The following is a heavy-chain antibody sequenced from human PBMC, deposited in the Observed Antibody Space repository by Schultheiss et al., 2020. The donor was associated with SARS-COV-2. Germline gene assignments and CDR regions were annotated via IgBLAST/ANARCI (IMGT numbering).Heavy chain of an antibody. Sequence: GGSLRLSCAASGFAFSSYALHWVRRAPGKGLEWVAVISYDGSNKYYADSVKGRFTISRDNSKNTLYLQMNSLRAEDTAVYFCARDLAPGEYLFDYWGQGTLVTGSS. J-gene: IGHJ4*02. CDR1: GFAFSSYA. CDR2: ISYDGSNK. CDR3: ARDLAPGEYLFDY. V-gene: IGHV3-30*04. D-gene: IGHD6-6*01.